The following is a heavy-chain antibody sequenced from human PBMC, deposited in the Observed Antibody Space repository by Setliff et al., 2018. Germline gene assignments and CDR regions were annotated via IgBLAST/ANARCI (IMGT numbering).Heavy chain of an antibody. CDR1: GGSISRGSYD. CDR2: IYTSGST. CDR3: AKNGFGVVALGVNNWFDP. D-gene: IGHD3-10*01. Sequence: SETLSLTCTVSGGSISRGSYDWSWIRQPAGKGLEWIGRIYTSGSTNYNPSLKSRVTISVDTSKNQFSLKLSSVTAADTAVYYCAKNGFGVVALGVNNWFDPWGQGTLVTVSS. V-gene: IGHV4-61*02. J-gene: IGHJ5*02.